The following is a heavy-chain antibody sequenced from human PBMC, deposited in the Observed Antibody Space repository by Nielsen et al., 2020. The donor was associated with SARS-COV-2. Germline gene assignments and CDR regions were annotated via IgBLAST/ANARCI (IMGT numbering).Heavy chain of an antibody. CDR2: INPNSGAT. D-gene: IGHD6-6*01. CDR1: GYTFTGSY. Sequence: ASVKVSCKASGYTFTGSYVHWVRQAPGQGLEWMGRINPNSGATIYAQKFQGRVTMTRDMSISTAYLEVTRLRSDDTAVYYCARGGSIPARPLDYWGLGTLVTVSS. J-gene: IGHJ4*02. V-gene: IGHV1-2*06. CDR3: ARGGSIPARPLDY.